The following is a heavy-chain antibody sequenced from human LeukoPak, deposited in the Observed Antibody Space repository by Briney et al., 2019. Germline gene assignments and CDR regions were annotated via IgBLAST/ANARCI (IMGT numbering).Heavy chain of an antibody. V-gene: IGHV3-48*01. CDR2: ISSSSSTI. Sequence: GGSLRLSCAASGFTFSSYSMNWVRQAPGKGLEWVSYISSSSSTIYYADSVKGRFTISRDNAKNSLYLQMNSLRAEDTAVYYCARDQWLASLDYWGQGTLVTVSS. D-gene: IGHD6-19*01. J-gene: IGHJ4*02. CDR1: GFTFSSYS. CDR3: ARDQWLASLDY.